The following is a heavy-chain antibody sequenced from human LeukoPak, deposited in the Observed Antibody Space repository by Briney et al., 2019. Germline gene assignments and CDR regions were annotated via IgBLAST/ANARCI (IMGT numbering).Heavy chain of an antibody. CDR3: AKVPVFSVTISEVVTDDAFDI. V-gene: IGHV3-23*01. CDR1: GLTKKSYT. D-gene: IGHD3-3*01. J-gene: IGHJ3*02. CDR2: ISGSGVRP. Sequence: GGTVRISGGAAGLTKKSYTMSWVRKATWKGLEWVSAISGSGVRPYYAASAHGRSPIYRDNSKNTVYLQMNSLRAEDTAVYYWAKVPVFSVTISEVVTDDAFDIWGQGTIVTVSS.